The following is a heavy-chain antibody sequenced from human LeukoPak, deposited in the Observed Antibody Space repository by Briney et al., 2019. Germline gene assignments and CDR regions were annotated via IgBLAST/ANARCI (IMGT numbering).Heavy chain of an antibody. CDR1: GGSISSSSYY. J-gene: IGHJ4*02. Sequence: PSETLSLTCTVSGGSISSSSYYWGWIRQPPGKGLEWIGSIYYSGSTYYNPSLKSRVTISVDTSKNQFSLKLSSVTAADTAVYYCARPLSRRAVRARSDPFDYWGQGTLVTVSS. D-gene: IGHD3-10*01. CDR2: IYYSGST. CDR3: ARPLSRRAVRARSDPFDY. V-gene: IGHV4-39*07.